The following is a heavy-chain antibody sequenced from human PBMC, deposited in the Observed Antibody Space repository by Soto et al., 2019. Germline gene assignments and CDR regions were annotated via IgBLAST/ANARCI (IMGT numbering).Heavy chain of an antibody. CDR2: ISAYNGNT. CDR1: GYTFTSYG. Sequence: ASVKVSCKASGYTFTSYGSSWVRQAPGQGLEWMGWISAYNGNTNYAQKLQGRVTMTTDTSTSTAYMELRSLRSDDTAVYYCARDATWELLGYYYYGMDVWGQGTTVTVSS. CDR3: ARDATWELLGYYYYGMDV. D-gene: IGHD1-26*01. V-gene: IGHV1-18*01. J-gene: IGHJ6*02.